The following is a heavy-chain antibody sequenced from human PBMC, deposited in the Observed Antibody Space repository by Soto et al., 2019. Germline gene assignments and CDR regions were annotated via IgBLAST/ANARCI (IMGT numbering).Heavy chain of an antibody. CDR1: GGSISSYY. V-gene: IGHV4-59*01. D-gene: IGHD3-22*01. CDR2: IYYSGST. Sequence: PSETLSLTCTVSGGSISSYYWSWIRQPPGKGLEWIGYIYYSGSTNYNPSLKSRVTISVDTSKNQFSLKLSSVTAADTAVYYCARDSGLDYYDSSGHYYFDYWGPGTLVTVSS. CDR3: ARDSGLDYYDSSGHYYFDY. J-gene: IGHJ4*02.